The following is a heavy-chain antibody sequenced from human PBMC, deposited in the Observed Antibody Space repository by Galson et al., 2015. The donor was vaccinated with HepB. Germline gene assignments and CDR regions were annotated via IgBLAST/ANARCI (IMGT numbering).Heavy chain of an antibody. D-gene: IGHD3-10*01. CDR2: IDGIGTTA. V-gene: IGHV3-64D*06. CDR3: VRPFLGSYYASGSYLN. CDR1: GFSFSPYA. Sequence: SLRLSCAASGFSFSPYAMHWVRQAPGRGLEYVSAIDGIGTTADYADSVRDRFTISRDNSKKTLYLHMGSLRTEDTAVYYCVRPFLGSYYASGSYLNWGRGTLVTVSS. J-gene: IGHJ4*02.